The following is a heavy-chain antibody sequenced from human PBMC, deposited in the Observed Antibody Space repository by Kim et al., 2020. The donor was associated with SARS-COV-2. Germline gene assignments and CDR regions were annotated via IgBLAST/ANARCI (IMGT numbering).Heavy chain of an antibody. V-gene: IGHV3-23*01. J-gene: IGHJ4*02. Sequence: ADPVKGRFTISRDNSKTTLYLQRNSLRAEDTAVYYCAKDQVDTAMVTFDYWGQGTLVTVSS. CDR3: AKDQVDTAMVTFDY. D-gene: IGHD5-18*01.